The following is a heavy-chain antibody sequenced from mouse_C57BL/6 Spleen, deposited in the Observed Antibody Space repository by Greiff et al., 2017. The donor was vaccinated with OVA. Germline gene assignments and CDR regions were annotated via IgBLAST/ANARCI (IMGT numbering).Heavy chain of an antibody. CDR1: GFTFSSYA. CDR2: ISDGGSYT. V-gene: IGHV5-4*01. CDR3: ARDNGPDYFDY. D-gene: IGHD1-1*02. Sequence: EVQLVESGGGLVKPGGSLKLSCAASGFTFSSYAMSWVRQTPEKRLEWVATISDGGSYTYYPDNVKGRFPISRDNAKNNLYLQMSHLKSEDTAMYYCARDNGPDYFDYWGQGTTLTVSS. J-gene: IGHJ2*01.